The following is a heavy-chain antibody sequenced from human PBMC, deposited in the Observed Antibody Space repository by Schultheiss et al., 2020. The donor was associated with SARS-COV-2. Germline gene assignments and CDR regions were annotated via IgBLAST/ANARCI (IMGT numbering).Heavy chain of an antibody. CDR3: ASYNPGRYDFWSGRPKYYYYYYMDV. D-gene: IGHD3-3*01. V-gene: IGHV4-39*07. J-gene: IGHJ6*03. Sequence: SETLSLTCTVSGGSISSGGYYWSWIRQHPGKGLEWIGCIYYSGSTYYNPSLKSRVTISVDTSKNQFSLKLSSVTAADTAVYYCASYNPGRYDFWSGRPKYYYYYYMDVWGKGTTVTVSS. CDR1: GGSISSGGYY. CDR2: IYYSGST.